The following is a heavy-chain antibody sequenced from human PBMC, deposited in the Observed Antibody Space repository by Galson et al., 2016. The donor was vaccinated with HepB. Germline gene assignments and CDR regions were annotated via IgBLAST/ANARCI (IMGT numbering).Heavy chain of an antibody. Sequence: ETLSLTCAVYGGSFSGYYWTWLRQPPGRGLEWIGDINHSGSANYNPSLKSRVTISVDSSKKQFSLKVINVTAADTAVYYCARGPLRYFDWMRQGGMDFWGQGTTVIV. J-gene: IGHJ6*02. V-gene: IGHV4-34*01. D-gene: IGHD3-9*01. CDR3: ARGPLRYFDWMRQGGMDF. CDR2: INHSGSA. CDR1: GGSFSGYY.